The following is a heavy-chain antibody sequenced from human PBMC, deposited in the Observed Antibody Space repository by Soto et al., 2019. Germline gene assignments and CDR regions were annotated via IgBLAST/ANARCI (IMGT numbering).Heavy chain of an antibody. CDR3: ARGGNDAFDI. D-gene: IGHD5-12*01. Sequence: VSVTVYCQAAGYTFTSYGISLVRQAPGQGLEWMGWISAYNGNTNYAQKLQGRVTMTTDTSTSTAYMELRSLRSDDTAVYYCARGGNDAFDIWGQGTMVTVSS. V-gene: IGHV1-18*01. J-gene: IGHJ3*02. CDR1: GYTFTSYG. CDR2: ISAYNGNT.